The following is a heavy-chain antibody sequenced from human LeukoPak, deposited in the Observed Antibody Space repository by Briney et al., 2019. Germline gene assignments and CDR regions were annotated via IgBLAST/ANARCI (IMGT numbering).Heavy chain of an antibody. CDR1: GFTFRDFW. Sequence: PGGSLRLSCAASGFTFRDFWFHWVRQVPGKGPVWASRVNDDGSKTFYPGSVKGRFTISRDNAKNTVYLQMNSLRVEDTAVYYCARETLGAGLRAPDYWGRGALVTVSS. V-gene: IGHV3-74*01. D-gene: IGHD1-1*01. CDR3: ARETLGAGLRAPDY. CDR2: VNDDGSKT. J-gene: IGHJ4*02.